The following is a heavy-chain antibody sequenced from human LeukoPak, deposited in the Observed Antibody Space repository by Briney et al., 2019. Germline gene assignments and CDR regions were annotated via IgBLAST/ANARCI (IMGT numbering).Heavy chain of an antibody. CDR2: IIPIFGTA. CDR1: GGTFSSYA. D-gene: IGHD2-15*01. CDR3: ARARYCRGGSCYGETYYYGMDV. J-gene: IGHJ6*04. Sequence: GASVKVSCKASGGTFSSYAISWVRQAPGQGLEWMGGIIPIFGTANYAQKFQGRVTITADKSTSTAYMELSSLRSEDTAVYYCARARYCRGGSCYGETYYYGMDVWGKGTTVTVSS. V-gene: IGHV1-69*06.